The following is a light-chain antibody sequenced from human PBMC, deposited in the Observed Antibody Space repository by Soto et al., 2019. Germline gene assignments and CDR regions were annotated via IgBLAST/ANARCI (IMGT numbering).Light chain of an antibody. J-gene: IGKJ1*01. CDR2: GAS. CDR3: QQYHNLWT. V-gene: IGKV3D-7*01. Sequence: EIVLTQSPGTLSLSPGERATRSCRASQSVSSSYLAWYQQKPGQAPRLLIYGASTRATGIPVRFSGSGSGTEFTLTITSLQSEDFALYYCQQYHNLWTFGQGTKVDIK. CDR1: QSVSSSY.